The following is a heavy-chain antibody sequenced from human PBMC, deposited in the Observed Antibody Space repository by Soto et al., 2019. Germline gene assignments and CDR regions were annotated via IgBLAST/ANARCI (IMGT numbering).Heavy chain of an antibody. J-gene: IGHJ5*02. CDR3: ARPHTPYYYGSGSLGWFDP. D-gene: IGHD3-10*01. CDR1: GGTFSSYA. Sequence: QVQLVQSGAEVKKPGSSVKVSCKASGGTFSSYAISWVRQAPGQGLEWMGGIIPIFGTANYAQKFQGRVTITADESTSPAYLELSSLRSEDTAVYYCARPHTPYYYGSGSLGWFDPWGQGTLVTVSS. CDR2: IIPIFGTA. V-gene: IGHV1-69*12.